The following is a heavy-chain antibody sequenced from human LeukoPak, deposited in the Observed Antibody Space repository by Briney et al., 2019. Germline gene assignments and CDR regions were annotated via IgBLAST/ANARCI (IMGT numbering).Heavy chain of an antibody. J-gene: IGHJ4*02. Sequence: SETLSLTCTVSGGSISNYYWRWIRQPAGKGLEWIGRIYTSGSTNYNPSLKSRVTMSVDTSKNQFSLKLSSVTAADTAVYYCARDKPSDSSGSSHYWGQGTLVTVSS. CDR2: IYTSGST. V-gene: IGHV4-4*07. D-gene: IGHD3-22*01. CDR3: ARDKPSDSSGSSHY. CDR1: GGSISNYY.